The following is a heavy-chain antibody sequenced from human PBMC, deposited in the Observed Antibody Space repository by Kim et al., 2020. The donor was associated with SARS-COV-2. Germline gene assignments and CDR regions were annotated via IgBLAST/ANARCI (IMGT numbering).Heavy chain of an antibody. V-gene: IGHV3-23*01. D-gene: IGHD2-15*01. CDR3: AKTGYCSSGSCMYNWFDP. Sequence: GGSLRLSCAASGFTFSSYAMSWVRQAPGKGLEWVSAISGSGGSTFYADSVKGRFTISRDNSKNTLHLQMNNLRAEDTAVYYCAKTGYCSSGSCMYNWFDPWGQGTLVNVSS. CDR2: ISGSGGST. J-gene: IGHJ5*02. CDR1: GFTFSSYA.